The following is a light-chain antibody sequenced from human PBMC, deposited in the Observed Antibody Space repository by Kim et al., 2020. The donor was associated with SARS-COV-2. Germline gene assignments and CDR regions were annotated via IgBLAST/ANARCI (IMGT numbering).Light chain of an antibody. V-gene: IGLV2-14*03. J-gene: IGLJ3*02. Sequence: QSALTQPPSVSGSPGQSITISCTGTSSDIGVYNYVSWYQQHPGKGPRLMIYDVDNRPSGVSNRFSGSQSGNTASLTISGLQSGDEADYYCAVWDDSLKQGVFGGGTQLTVL. CDR1: SSDIGVYNY. CDR2: DVD. CDR3: AVWDDSLKQGV.